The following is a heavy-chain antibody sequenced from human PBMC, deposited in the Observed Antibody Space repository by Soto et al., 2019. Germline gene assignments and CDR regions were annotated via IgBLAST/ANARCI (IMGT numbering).Heavy chain of an antibody. CDR3: ATDLGPRYDILTGYYNPDDD. CDR2: FDPEDGET. Sequence: ASVKVSCKVSGYTLTELSMHWVRQAPGKGLEWMGGFDPEDGETIYAQKFQGRVTMTEDTSTDTAYMELSSLRSEDTAVYYCATDLGPRYDILTGYYNPDDDWGQGTLVTVSS. CDR1: GYTLTELS. V-gene: IGHV1-24*01. D-gene: IGHD3-9*01. J-gene: IGHJ4*02.